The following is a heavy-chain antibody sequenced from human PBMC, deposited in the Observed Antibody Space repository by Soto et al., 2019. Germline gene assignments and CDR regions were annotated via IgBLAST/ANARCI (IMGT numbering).Heavy chain of an antibody. V-gene: IGHV1-18*01. CDR1: GYTFTSFG. CDR2: ITVSNGNP. J-gene: IGHJ4*02. Sequence: QVQLAQSGGEVKKPGASVKVSCKASGYTFTSFGIGWVRQAPGQGLDYMGWITVSNGNPNYAPKFQDRVTMTVDTSTSTAYMELRSLISDDTAMYYCARWLPLRPLAYWGQGTLVTVSS. D-gene: IGHD5-12*01. CDR3: ARWLPLRPLAY.